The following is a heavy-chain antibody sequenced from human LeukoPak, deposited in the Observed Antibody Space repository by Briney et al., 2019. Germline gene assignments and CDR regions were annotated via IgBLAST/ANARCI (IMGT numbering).Heavy chain of an antibody. J-gene: IGHJ6*03. D-gene: IGHD2-8*01. CDR3: ATNGYYCMDV. V-gene: IGHV4-59*12. CDR1: GGSISSYY. Sequence: SETLSLTCTVSGGSISSYYWSWIRQPPGKGLEWIGYIYYSGSTNYNPSLKSRVTISVDKSQNQFSLKVNSLTAADTAVYYCATNGYYCMDVWGKGTTVTVSS. CDR2: IYYSGST.